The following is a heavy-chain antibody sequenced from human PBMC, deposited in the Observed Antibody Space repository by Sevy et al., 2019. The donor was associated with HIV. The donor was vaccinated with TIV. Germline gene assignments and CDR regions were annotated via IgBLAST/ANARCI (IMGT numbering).Heavy chain of an antibody. CDR1: GYTFTSYG. D-gene: IGHD2-15*01. Sequence: ASVKVSCKASGYTFTSYGISWVRQAPGQGLECMGWISAYNGNTNYAQKLQGRVTMTTDTSTSTAYMELRSLRSDDTAVYYCARAYCSDGSCYESDYWGQGTLVTVSS. CDR2: ISAYNGNT. CDR3: ARAYCSDGSCYESDY. V-gene: IGHV1-18*01. J-gene: IGHJ4*02.